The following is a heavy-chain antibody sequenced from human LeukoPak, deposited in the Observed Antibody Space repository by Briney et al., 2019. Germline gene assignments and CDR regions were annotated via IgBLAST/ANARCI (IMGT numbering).Heavy chain of an antibody. V-gene: IGHV1-18*01. Sequence: ASVKVSCKASGYTFTSYGISWVRQAPGQGLEWMGWISAYNGNTNYAQKLQGRVTMTTDTSTSTAYMELRSLRSDDTAVCYCARDWWGGLSGSSSDAFDIWGQGTMVTVSS. D-gene: IGHD1-26*01. CDR1: GYTFTSYG. CDR2: ISAYNGNT. J-gene: IGHJ3*02. CDR3: ARDWWGGLSGSSSDAFDI.